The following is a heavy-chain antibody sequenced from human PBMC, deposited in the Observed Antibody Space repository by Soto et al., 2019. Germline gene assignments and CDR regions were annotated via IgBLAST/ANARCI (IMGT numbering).Heavy chain of an antibody. CDR3: ARSRNAITGTTSLDY. J-gene: IGHJ4*02. CDR1: GGTFSSYA. CDR2: IIPIFGTA. Sequence: QVQLVQSGAEVKKPGSSVKVSCKASGGTFSSYAISWVRQAPGQGLEWMGGIIPIFGTANYAQKFQGRVTITADESTSTAYMERSSLRSEDTAVYYCARSRNAITGTTSLDYWGQGTLVTVSS. D-gene: IGHD1-20*01. V-gene: IGHV1-69*12.